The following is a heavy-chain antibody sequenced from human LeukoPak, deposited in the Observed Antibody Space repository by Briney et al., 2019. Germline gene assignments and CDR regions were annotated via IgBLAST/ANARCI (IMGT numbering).Heavy chain of an antibody. J-gene: IGHJ4*02. CDR3: AKGVDYCSGGSCPAGY. CDR2: ISYDGNNK. Sequence: GRSLRLSCAASGFTFSNYGIHWVRQAPGKGLEWVAVISYDGNNKYYADSVKGRFTISRDNSKNTLFLQMNSLRAEDTAVYYCAKGVDYCSGGSCPAGYWGPGTLATVSS. CDR1: GFTFSNYG. D-gene: IGHD2-15*01. V-gene: IGHV3-30*18.